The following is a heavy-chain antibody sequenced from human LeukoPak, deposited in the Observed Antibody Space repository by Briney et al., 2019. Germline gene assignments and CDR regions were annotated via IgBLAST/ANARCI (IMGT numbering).Heavy chain of an antibody. CDR1: GFTVSSYS. CDR3: ARGAAAATYFDY. CDR2: ISSSSSYI. D-gene: IGHD6-13*01. J-gene: IGHJ4*02. V-gene: IGHV3-21*01. Sequence: PGGSLRLSCAASGFTVSSYSMNWVRQAPGKGLEWVSSISSSSSYIHYADSVKGRFTISRDNAKNSLYLQMNSLRAEDTAVYYCARGAAAATYFDYWGQGTLVTVSS.